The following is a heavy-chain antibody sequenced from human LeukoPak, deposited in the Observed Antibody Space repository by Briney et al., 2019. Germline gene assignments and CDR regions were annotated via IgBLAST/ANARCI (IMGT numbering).Heavy chain of an antibody. CDR3: AKSGVVQSKNWFDP. CDR2: INPSSGST. D-gene: IGHD2-2*01. CDR1: GYTFTTYY. V-gene: IGHV1-46*01. J-gene: IGHJ5*02. Sequence: ASVKVSCKASGYTFTTYYMHWVRQAPGRGLEWMGIINPSSGSTSYAQKFQGRVTMTRDTSTSTVYMDLSSLRSEDTAVYYCAKSGVVQSKNWFDPWGQGTLVTVSS.